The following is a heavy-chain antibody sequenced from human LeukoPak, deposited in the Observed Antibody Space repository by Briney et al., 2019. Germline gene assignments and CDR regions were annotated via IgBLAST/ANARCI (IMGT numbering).Heavy chain of an antibody. CDR2: INAGNGNT. Sequence: ASVKVSCKASGYTFTSYAIHWMRQAPGQRLEWMGWINAGNGNTKYSQKFQGRVTITRDTSASTGYMELNSLSSEDTAVYYCARVPLHDDSRHYYPHWGQGTPVTVSS. CDR3: ARVPLHDDSRHYYPH. J-gene: IGHJ1*01. V-gene: IGHV1-3*01. D-gene: IGHD3-22*01. CDR1: GYTFTSYA.